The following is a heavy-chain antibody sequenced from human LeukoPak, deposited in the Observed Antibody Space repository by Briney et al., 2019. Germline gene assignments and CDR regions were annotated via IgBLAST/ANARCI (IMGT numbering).Heavy chain of an antibody. CDR1: GGSISSGSYY. J-gene: IGHJ5*02. V-gene: IGHV4-61*02. CDR3: ARHLQTHCSSTSCYGNWFDP. Sequence: SSETLSLTCTVSGGSISSGSYYWSWIRQPAGKGLEWIGRIYTSGSTNYNPSLKSRVTISVDTSKNQFSLKLSSVTAADTAVYYCARHLQTHCSSTSCYGNWFDPWGQGTLVTVSS. D-gene: IGHD2-2*01. CDR2: IYTSGST.